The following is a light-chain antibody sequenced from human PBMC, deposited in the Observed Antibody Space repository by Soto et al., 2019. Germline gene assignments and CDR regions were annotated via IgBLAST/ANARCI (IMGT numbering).Light chain of an antibody. J-gene: IGLJ1*01. CDR1: SFDVGGYNY. Sequence: QSVLTQPPSASGSPGQSVTISCTGTSFDVGGYNYVSWYQQHPGKAPQVLMYEVSQRPSGVPDRFSGSKSGNTASLTVSGLQAEDEADYYCSAYAGSPYLYVFGSGTKVTVL. CDR2: EVS. CDR3: SAYAGSPYLYV. V-gene: IGLV2-8*01.